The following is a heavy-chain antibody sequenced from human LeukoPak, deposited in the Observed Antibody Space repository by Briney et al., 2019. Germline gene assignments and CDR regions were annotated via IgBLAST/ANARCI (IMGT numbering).Heavy chain of an antibody. CDR3: AKEGIGYCSSANCLRNFDY. CDR2: ISYDGSNK. D-gene: IGHD2-2*01. V-gene: IGHV3-30*04. CDR1: GFTFSSYA. Sequence: GGSLRLSCAASGFTFSSYAMHWVRQAPGKGLEWAAVISYDGSNKYYADSVKGRFTISRDNSKNTLYLQMNSLRAEDTAVYYCAKEGIGYCSSANCLRNFDYWGQGTLVTVS. J-gene: IGHJ4*02.